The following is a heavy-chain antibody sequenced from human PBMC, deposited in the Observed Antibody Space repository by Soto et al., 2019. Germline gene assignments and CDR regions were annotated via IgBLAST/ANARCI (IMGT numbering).Heavy chain of an antibody. D-gene: IGHD3-16*01. CDR1: GYTFTGYY. J-gene: IGHJ6*02. CDR3: ARVASSFGYYYYGMDV. CDR2: INPNSGGT. Sequence: GASVKVSCKASGYTFTGYYMHWVRQAPGQGLEWMGWINPNSGGTSYAQKFQGWVTMTRDTSISTAYMELSRLRSDDTAVYYCARVASSFGYYYYGMDVWGQGTTVTVSS. V-gene: IGHV1-2*04.